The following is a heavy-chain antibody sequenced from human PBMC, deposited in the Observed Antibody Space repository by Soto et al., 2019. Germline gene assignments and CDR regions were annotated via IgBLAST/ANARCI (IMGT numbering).Heavy chain of an antibody. V-gene: IGHV3-21*01. CDR1: GFTFSSYS. CDR3: ARDRGGFAFDI. D-gene: IGHD3-16*01. Sequence: GGSLRLSCAASGFTFSSYSMNWVRQAPGKGLEWVSSISSSSSYIYYADSVKGRFTISRDNAKNSLYLQMNSLRAEDTAVYYCARDRGGFAFDIWGQGTMVTVSS. J-gene: IGHJ3*02. CDR2: ISSSSSYI.